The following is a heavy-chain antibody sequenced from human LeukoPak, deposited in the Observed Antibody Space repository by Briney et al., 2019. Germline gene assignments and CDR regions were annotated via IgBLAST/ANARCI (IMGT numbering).Heavy chain of an antibody. Sequence: GGSLRLSCAASGFTFSSYAMSWVRQAPGKGLEWVSAISGSGGSTYYADSVKGRFTISRDNSKNTLYPQMNSLRAEDTAVYYCAKVLANSGSYYWGQGILVTVSS. J-gene: IGHJ4*02. V-gene: IGHV3-23*01. CDR2: ISGSGGST. CDR1: GFTFSSYA. D-gene: IGHD1-26*01. CDR3: AKVLANSGSYY.